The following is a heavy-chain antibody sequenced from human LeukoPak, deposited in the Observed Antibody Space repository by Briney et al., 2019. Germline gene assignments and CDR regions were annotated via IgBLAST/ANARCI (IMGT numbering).Heavy chain of an antibody. CDR3: ARYYDFWSGYYTGWFDP. D-gene: IGHD3-3*01. J-gene: IGHJ5*02. CDR1: GYTFTSYG. CDR2: ISAYNGNT. V-gene: IGHV1-18*01. Sequence: ASVKVSCEASGYTFTSYGISWVRQAPGQGLEWMGWISAYNGNTNYAQKLQGRVTMTTDTSTSTAYMELRSLRSDDTAVYYCARYYDFWSGYYTGWFDPWGQGTLVTVSS.